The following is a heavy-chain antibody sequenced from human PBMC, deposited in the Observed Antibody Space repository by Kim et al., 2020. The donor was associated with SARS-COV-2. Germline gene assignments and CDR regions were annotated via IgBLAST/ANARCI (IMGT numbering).Heavy chain of an antibody. CDR3: ARDSEHQLPPGDYYYYG. J-gene: IGHJ6*01. CDR2: IYYSGST. D-gene: IGHD6-13*01. V-gene: IGHV4-61*01. Sequence: SETLSLTCTVSGGSVSSGSYYWSWIRQPPGKGLEWIGYIYYSGSTNYNPSLKSRVTISVDTSKNQFSLKLSSVTAADTAVYYCARDSEHQLPPGDYYYYG. CDR1: GGSVSSGSYY.